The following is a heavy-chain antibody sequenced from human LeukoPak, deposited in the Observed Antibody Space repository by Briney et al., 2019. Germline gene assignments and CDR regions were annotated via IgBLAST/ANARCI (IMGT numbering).Heavy chain of an antibody. J-gene: IGHJ4*02. D-gene: IGHD1-26*01. CDR2: IVVGSGNT. V-gene: IGHV1-58*01. CDR1: GFTFTSSA. CDR3: ARAWVVGVPGCDY. Sequence: GASVKVSCKASGFTFTSSAVQWVRQARGQRLEWIGWIVVGSGNTNYAQKFQERVTITRDMSTSTAYMELSSLRSEDTAVYYCARAWVVGVPGCDYWGQGTLVTVSS.